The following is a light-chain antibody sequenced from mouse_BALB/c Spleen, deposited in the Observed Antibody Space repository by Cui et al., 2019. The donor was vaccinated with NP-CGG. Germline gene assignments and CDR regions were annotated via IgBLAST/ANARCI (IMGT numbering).Light chain of an antibody. V-gene: IGLV1*01. CDR2: GTN. CDR3: ALCYSNHWV. CDR1: TGAVTTSNY. Sequence: QTVVTQVSALTTSPGETVTLTCRSNTGAVTTSNYANWVQEKHDHLFTGLIGGTNNRAPGVPARFSGSLIGDKAALTITGAQTEDEAIYFCALCYSNHWVFGGGTKLTVL. J-gene: IGLJ1*01.